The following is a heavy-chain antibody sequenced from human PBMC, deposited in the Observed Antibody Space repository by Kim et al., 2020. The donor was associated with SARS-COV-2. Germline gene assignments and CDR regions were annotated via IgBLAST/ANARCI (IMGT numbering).Heavy chain of an antibody. CDR1: GYTFTSYY. D-gene: IGHD3-22*01. Sequence: ASVKVSCKASGYTFTSYYMHWVRQAPGQGLEWMGIINPSGGSTSYAQKFQGRVTMTRDTSTSTVYMELSSLRSEDTAVYYCARDQEAGDSSGYSGFFDYWGQGTLVTVSS. V-gene: IGHV1-46*01. CDR3: ARDQEAGDSSGYSGFFDY. CDR2: INPSGGST. J-gene: IGHJ4*02.